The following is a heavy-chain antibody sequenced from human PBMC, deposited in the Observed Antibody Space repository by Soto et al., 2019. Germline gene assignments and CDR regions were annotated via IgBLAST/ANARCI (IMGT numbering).Heavy chain of an antibody. CDR2: INPSGGST. V-gene: IGHV1-46*03. CDR1: GYTFIIYY. Sequence: GAPAKVCCKASGYTFIIYYVDAVRQTPGQGLEWMGIINPSGGSTSYAQKFQGRVTMTRDTSTSTVYMELSSLRSEDTAVYYCARDWHFWSGYYRGATPQDYYDRMDVWGQATTVTVSS. D-gene: IGHD3-3*02. J-gene: IGHJ6*02. CDR3: ARDWHFWSGYYRGATPQDYYDRMDV.